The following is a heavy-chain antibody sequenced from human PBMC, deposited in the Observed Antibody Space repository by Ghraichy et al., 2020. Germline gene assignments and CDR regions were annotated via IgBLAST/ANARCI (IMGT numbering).Heavy chain of an antibody. D-gene: IGHD5-12*01. CDR3: ARGQNVGGYDGNTNWFDP. V-gene: IGHV4-34*01. CDR1: GGSFSGYY. Sequence: SDTLSLTCAVYGGSFSGYYWSWIRQPPGKGLEWIGEINHSGSTNYNPSLKSRVTISVDTSKNQFSLKLSSVTAADTAVYYCARGQNVGGYDGNTNWFDPWGQGTLVTVSS. J-gene: IGHJ5*02. CDR2: INHSGST.